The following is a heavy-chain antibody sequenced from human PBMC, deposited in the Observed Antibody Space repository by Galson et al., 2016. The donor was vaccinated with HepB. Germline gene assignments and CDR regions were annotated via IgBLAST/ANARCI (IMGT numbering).Heavy chain of an antibody. V-gene: IGHV4-34*01. CDR2: SNHRGRT. CDR3: ARDPDYYYYAMDV. Sequence: SETLSLTCAVYGGSFSEYYWSWIRQSPGKGLEWIGESNHRGRTSNNPSLRRRVTISIDTSKNQFSLKLKSVTAADTAVYYCARDPDYYYYAMDVWGQGTTVTVSS. CDR1: GGSFSEYY. J-gene: IGHJ6*02.